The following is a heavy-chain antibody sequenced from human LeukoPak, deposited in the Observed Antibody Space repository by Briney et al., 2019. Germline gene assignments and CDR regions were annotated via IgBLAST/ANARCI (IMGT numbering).Heavy chain of an antibody. CDR3: ARPRARDSSSCAFDI. Sequence: SETLFLTCTVSGGSISSYYWSWIRQPAGKGLEWIGRIYTSGNTNYNPSLKSRVTMSVDTSKNQFSLKLSSVTAADTAVYYCARPRARDSSSCAFDIWGQGTMVTVSS. CDR1: GGSISSYY. CDR2: IYTSGNT. V-gene: IGHV4-4*07. D-gene: IGHD6-6*01. J-gene: IGHJ3*02.